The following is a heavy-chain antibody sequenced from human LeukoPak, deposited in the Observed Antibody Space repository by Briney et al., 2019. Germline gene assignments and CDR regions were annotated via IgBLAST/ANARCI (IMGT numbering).Heavy chain of an antibody. CDR3: ARASSGWYGLFDY. D-gene: IGHD6-19*01. CDR1: GDSVSDYY. J-gene: IGHJ4*02. V-gene: IGHV4-59*02. Sequence: PSETLSLTCTVSGDSVSDYYWSWIRQPPGRGLEWIAYISDSGTISYNPSLKSRLTISVATSKNQFSLKLSSVTAADTAVYYCARASSGWYGLFDYWGQGTLVTVSS. CDR2: ISDSGTI.